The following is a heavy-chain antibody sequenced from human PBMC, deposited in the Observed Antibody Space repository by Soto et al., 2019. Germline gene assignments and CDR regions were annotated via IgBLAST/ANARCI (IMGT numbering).Heavy chain of an antibody. D-gene: IGHD6-19*01. Sequence: SETLSLTCTVSGGSISSNSYYWGWIRQPPGKGLEWIGFIYYSGSTYYNPSLKSRVTISMDTSKNHFSLKLTSVAAADTAVYYCPRRWGSGWSSLDFWGQGTLVTVSS. J-gene: IGHJ4*02. CDR2: IYYSGST. V-gene: IGHV4-39*02. CDR1: GGSISSNSYY. CDR3: PRRWGSGWSSLDF.